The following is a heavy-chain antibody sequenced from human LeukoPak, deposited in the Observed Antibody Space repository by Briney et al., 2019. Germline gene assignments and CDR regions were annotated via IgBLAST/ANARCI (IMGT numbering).Heavy chain of an antibody. D-gene: IGHD2-15*01. Sequence: ASVKVSCTVSGYTLTELSMHWVRQAPGKGLEWMGGFDPEDGETIYAQKFQGRVTMTEDTSTDTAYMELSSLRSEDTAVYYCATSPRRCSGGSCFLTYFDYWGQGTLVTVSS. CDR2: FDPEDGET. CDR1: GYTLTELS. CDR3: ATSPRRCSGGSCFLTYFDY. J-gene: IGHJ4*02. V-gene: IGHV1-24*01.